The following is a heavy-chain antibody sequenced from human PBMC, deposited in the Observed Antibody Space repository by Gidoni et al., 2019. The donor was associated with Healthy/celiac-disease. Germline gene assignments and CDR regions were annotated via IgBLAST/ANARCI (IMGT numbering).Heavy chain of an antibody. CDR3: AKDRRSGSSSFDY. CDR2: ISYDGSNK. CDR1: GFTFSSYG. J-gene: IGHJ4*02. V-gene: IGHV3-30*18. D-gene: IGHD1-26*01. Sequence: QVQLVASGGGVVQPGRSLRLSCAASGFTFSSYGMHWVRQAPGKGLEWVAVISYDGSNKYYADSVKGRFTISRDNSKNTLYLQMNSLRAEDTAVYYCAKDRRSGSSSFDYWGQGTLVTVSS.